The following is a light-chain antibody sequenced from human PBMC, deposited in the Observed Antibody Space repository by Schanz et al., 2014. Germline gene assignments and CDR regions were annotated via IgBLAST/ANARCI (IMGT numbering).Light chain of an antibody. V-gene: IGKV3-20*01. CDR3: QQYGSSPNA. CDR1: RSISGN. J-gene: IGKJ2*01. CDR2: GAS. Sequence: EIVVTQSPATLALSPGERASLSCRASRSISGNLAWYQQKPGQAPRLLIFGASTRATGIPDRFSGIGSGTGFTLTISRLEPDDFAVYYCQQYGSSPNAFGQGTKLEIK.